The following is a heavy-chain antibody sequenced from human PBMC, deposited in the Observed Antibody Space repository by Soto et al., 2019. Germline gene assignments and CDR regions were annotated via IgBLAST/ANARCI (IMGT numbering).Heavy chain of an antibody. CDR2: IYYSGST. J-gene: IGHJ4*02. CDR1: GGSISSSSYY. CDR3: ERRRSGYYFDY. D-gene: IGHD3-22*01. V-gene: IGHV4-39*01. Sequence: QLQLQESGPGLVKPSETLSLTCTVSGGSISSSSYYWGWIRQPPGKGLEWIGSIYYSGSTYYNPSLKSRVTISVDTSKNQFSLKLSSVTAADTAVYYCERRRSGYYFDYWGQGTLVTVSS.